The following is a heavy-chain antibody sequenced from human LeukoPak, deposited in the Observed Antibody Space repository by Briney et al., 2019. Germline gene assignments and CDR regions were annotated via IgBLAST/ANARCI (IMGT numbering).Heavy chain of an antibody. V-gene: IGHV4-34*01. CDR1: GGSFSGYY. Sequence: SETLSLTCAVYGGSFSGYYWSWIRQPPGKGLEWIGEINHSGSTNYNPSLKSRVTISVDTSKNQFSLKLSSVTAADTAVYYCARAASTLRYFDWLLDYYFDYWGQGTLVTVSS. CDR2: INHSGST. CDR3: ARAASTLRYFDWLLDYYFDY. D-gene: IGHD3-9*01. J-gene: IGHJ4*02.